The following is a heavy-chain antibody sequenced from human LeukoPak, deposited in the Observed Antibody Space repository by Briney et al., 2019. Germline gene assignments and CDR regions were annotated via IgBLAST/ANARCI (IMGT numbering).Heavy chain of an antibody. CDR2: INPSGGST. CDR3: ARDSPYGDYERYYFDY. D-gene: IGHD4-17*01. Sequence: ASVKVSCKASGYTFTSYYMHWVRQAPGQGLEWMGIINPSGGSTSYAQKFQGRVTMTRDTSTSTAYMELRSLRSDDTAVYYCARDSPYGDYERYYFDYWGQGTLVTVSS. V-gene: IGHV1-46*01. J-gene: IGHJ4*02. CDR1: GYTFTSYY.